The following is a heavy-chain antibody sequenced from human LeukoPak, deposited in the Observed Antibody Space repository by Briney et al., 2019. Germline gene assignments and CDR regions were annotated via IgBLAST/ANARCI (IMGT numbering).Heavy chain of an antibody. CDR1: GFTLSDYY. V-gene: IGHV3-11*04. D-gene: IGHD6-19*01. Sequence: PGGSLRLSCAASGFTLSDYYMSWIRQAPGKGLEWVSYISSSGSTIYYADSVKGRFTISRDNAKNSLYLQMYSLRAEDTAVYYCARGGTVAGTIRARPIPAEYFQHWGQGTLVTVSS. CDR3: ARGGTVAGTIRARPIPAEYFQH. J-gene: IGHJ1*01. CDR2: ISSSGSTI.